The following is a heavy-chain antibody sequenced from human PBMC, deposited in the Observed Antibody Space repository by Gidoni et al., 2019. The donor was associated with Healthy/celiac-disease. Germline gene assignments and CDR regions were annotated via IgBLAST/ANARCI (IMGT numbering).Heavy chain of an antibody. CDR3: ARVGRQGYSYGYYYFDY. V-gene: IGHV4-59*01. CDR2: IYYSGST. D-gene: IGHD5-18*01. J-gene: IGHJ4*02. Sequence: QVQLQESGPALVKPSETLSLTCSASGGSISSYYWSWIRQPPGKGLEWIGYIYYSGSTNYNPSLKSRVTISVDTSKDQFSLKLSSVTAADTAVYYCARVGRQGYSYGYYYFDYWGQGTLVTVSS. CDR1: GGSISSYY.